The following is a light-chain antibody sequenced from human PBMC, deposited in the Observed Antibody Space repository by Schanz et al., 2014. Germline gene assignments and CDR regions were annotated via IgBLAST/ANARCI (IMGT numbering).Light chain of an antibody. CDR3: QQRSNWPWT. CDR2: GAS. V-gene: IGKV3-15*01. J-gene: IGKJ1*01. CDR1: QTVSSN. Sequence: EIVMTQSPATLSVSPGERATLSCRASQTVSSNLAWYQQQPGQAPRLLIYGASTRATGIPDRFGASGSGTDFTLTISSLQSEDFAVYYCQQRSNWPWTFGQGTKVEIK.